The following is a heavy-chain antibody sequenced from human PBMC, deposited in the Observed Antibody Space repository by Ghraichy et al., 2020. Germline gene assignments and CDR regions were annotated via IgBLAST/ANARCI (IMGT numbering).Heavy chain of an antibody. CDR2: IKRDGSEK. CDR3: ARDPGFCSGGICYDVFDV. Sequence: GGSLRLSCVGSGFTFSSDWMTWVRQAPGKGLEWVANIKRDGSEKYYVDSVKGRFTISRDNAKNSLYLQMNSLRAEDTAVYYSARDPGFCSGGICYDVFDVWGQGTMVTVSS. V-gene: IGHV3-7*03. CDR1: GFTFSSDW. D-gene: IGHD2-15*01. J-gene: IGHJ3*01.